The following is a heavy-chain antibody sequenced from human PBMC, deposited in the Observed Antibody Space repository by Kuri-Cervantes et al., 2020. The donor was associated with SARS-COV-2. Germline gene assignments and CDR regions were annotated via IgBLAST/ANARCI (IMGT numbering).Heavy chain of an antibody. J-gene: IGHJ4*02. D-gene: IGHD3-3*01. Sequence: GESLKISCAASGFTFSSYSMNWVRQAPGKGLEWVSYISSSSSTIYYADSVKGRFTISRDNAKDSLDLQMNSLRAEDTAIYYCVRDHDFWSGYSTGPLDYWGQGTLVTVSS. CDR1: GFTFSSYS. V-gene: IGHV3-48*04. CDR2: ISSSSSTI. CDR3: VRDHDFWSGYSTGPLDY.